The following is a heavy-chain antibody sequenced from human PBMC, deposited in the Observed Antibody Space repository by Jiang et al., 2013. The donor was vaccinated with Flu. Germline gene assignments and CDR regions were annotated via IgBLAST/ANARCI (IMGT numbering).Heavy chain of an antibody. D-gene: IGHD3-16*02. CDR2: ISGSGGGT. CDR1: GFTFSSYA. J-gene: IGHJ4*02. V-gene: IGHV3-23*01. Sequence: QPGGSLRLSCAASGFTFSSYAMSWVRQAPGKGLEWVSGISGSGGGTYYADSVKGRFTISRDNSKNTLYLQMNSLRAEDTAVYYCAKGTAFGGVIVYFDYWGQGTLVTVSS. CDR3: AKGTAFGGVIVYFDY.